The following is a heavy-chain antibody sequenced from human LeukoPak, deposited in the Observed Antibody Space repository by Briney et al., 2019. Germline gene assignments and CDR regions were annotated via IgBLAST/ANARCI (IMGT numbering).Heavy chain of an antibody. CDR2: IYYSGRP. Sequence: QVQVQESCPGLVKPSETLSLTCTVSGGSITSDYWNWIRQPPGKRLEWIGEIYYSGRPNYNPSLKSRATISVDTSKNQIPLNLKSVTAADTALYYCARFQCNDFHYFDYWGQGTLVSVSS. J-gene: IGHJ4*02. V-gene: IGHV4-59*01. CDR1: GGSITSDY. D-gene: IGHD1-1*01. CDR3: ARFQCNDFHYFDY.